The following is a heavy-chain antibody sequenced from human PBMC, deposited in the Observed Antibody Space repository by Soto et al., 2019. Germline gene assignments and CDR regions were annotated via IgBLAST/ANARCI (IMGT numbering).Heavy chain of an antibody. D-gene: IGHD3-10*01. J-gene: IGHJ4*02. V-gene: IGHV4-30-4*01. CDR1: GGSISSGDYY. CDR3: ATMPIYYGSGSYPFDY. CDR2: IYYSGSS. Sequence: SETLSLPCTVSGGSISSGDYYWSWIRQPPGKGLEWIGYIYYSGSSYYNPSLKSRITISVDTSKNQFSLKLSSVTAADTAVYYCATMPIYYGSGSYPFDYWGQGTLVTVSS.